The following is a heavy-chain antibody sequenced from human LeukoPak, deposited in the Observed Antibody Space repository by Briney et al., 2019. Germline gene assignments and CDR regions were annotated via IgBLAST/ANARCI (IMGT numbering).Heavy chain of an antibody. CDR3: ARGVSGSHVDY. V-gene: IGHV1-46*01. Sequence: ASVKVSCKASGYTFTSHFLHWVRQAPGQGLEWMGVINPSAGTTSYAQKFQGRVTMTRDMSTSTVYMELSSLRSEDTAVYHCARGVSGSHVDYWGQGTLVTVSS. J-gene: IGHJ4*02. CDR1: GYTFTSHF. CDR2: INPSAGTT. D-gene: IGHD1-26*01.